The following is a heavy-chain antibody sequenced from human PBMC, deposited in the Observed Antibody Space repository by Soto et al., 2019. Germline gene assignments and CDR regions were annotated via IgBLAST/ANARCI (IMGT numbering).Heavy chain of an antibody. V-gene: IGHV3-74*01. CDR2: INSDGSST. D-gene: IGHD3-10*01. Sequence: LSCAASGFTFISYWMHWVRQAPGKGLVWVSRINSDGSSTSYADSVKGRFTISRDNAKNTLYLQMNSLRAEDTAVYYCARDQARGNAFDIWGQGTMVTVSS. J-gene: IGHJ3*02. CDR3: ARDQARGNAFDI. CDR1: GFTFISYW.